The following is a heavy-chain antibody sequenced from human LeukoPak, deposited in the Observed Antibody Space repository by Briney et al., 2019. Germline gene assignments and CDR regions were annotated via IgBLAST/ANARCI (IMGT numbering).Heavy chain of an antibody. D-gene: IGHD5-18*01. J-gene: IGHJ6*03. CDR2: IYTSGST. CDR1: GGSISRYY. Sequence: SETLSLTCTVSGGSISRYYWSWIRQPAGKGLEWIGRIYTSGSTNYNPSLKSRVTMSVDTSKNQFSLKLSSVTAADTAVYYCARGVTDRHYYYYMDVWGKGTTVTVSS. V-gene: IGHV4-4*07. CDR3: ARGVTDRHYYYYMDV.